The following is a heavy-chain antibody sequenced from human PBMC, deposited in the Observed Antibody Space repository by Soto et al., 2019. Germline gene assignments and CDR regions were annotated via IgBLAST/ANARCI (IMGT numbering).Heavy chain of an antibody. Sequence: GGSLRLSCAASGFTFSGSAMHWVRQASGKGLEWVALISYDGTNKFYADSVKGRFTISRDNSKSTLYLQVDSLRPEDAAVYYCARDPKTSGGQHWAFNYFDSWGQGTLVTVSS. V-gene: IGHV3-30-3*01. CDR2: ISYDGTNK. J-gene: IGHJ4*02. CDR3: ARDPKTSGGQHWAFNYFDS. CDR1: GFTFSGSA. D-gene: IGHD7-27*01.